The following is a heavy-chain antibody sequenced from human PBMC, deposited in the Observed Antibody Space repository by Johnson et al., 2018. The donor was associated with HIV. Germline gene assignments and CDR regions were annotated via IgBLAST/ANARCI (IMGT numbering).Heavy chain of an antibody. V-gene: IGHV3-23*04. Sequence: VQLVESGGGLVHPGGSLRLSCGASGFTFSSYGMTWVRQAPGKGLEWVSGISGSGTSTYYADSVKGRFTIFRDNSRNTLYLQMNSLRAEDTAVYYCARDSGGMYSSGWYGLGAFDSWGQGTMVTVSS. CDR3: ARDSGGMYSSGWYGLGAFDS. CDR2: ISGSGTST. D-gene: IGHD6-19*01. CDR1: GFTFSSYG. J-gene: IGHJ3*02.